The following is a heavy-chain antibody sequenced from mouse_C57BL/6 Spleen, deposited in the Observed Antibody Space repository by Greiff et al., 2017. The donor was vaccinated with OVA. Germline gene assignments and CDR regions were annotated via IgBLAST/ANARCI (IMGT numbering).Heavy chain of an antibody. CDR2: IDPSDSYT. Sequence: QVQLKQPGAELVRPGASVKLSCKASGYTFTSYWMHWVKQRPGQGLEWIGVIDPSDSYTNYNQKFKGKATLTVDTSSSTAYMQLSSLTSEDSAVYYCARYSSYFDYWGKGTTLTVSS. V-gene: IGHV1-59*01. CDR3: ARYSSYFDY. CDR1: GYTFTSYW. J-gene: IGHJ2*01. D-gene: IGHD2-5*01.